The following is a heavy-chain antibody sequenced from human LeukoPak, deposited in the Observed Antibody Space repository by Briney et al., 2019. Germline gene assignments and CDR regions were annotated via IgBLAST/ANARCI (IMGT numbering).Heavy chain of an antibody. Sequence: ASVKVSCKASGYTFTSCGMHWVRQAPGQRLEWMGWINGDNGNTKYSQKFQGRVTITRDTSASTAYMELSSLRSEDTAVYYCARDGPYCGGDCYSPWFDPWGQGTLVTVSS. J-gene: IGHJ5*02. CDR2: INGDNGNT. CDR1: GYTFTSCG. CDR3: ARDGPYCGGDCYSPWFDP. V-gene: IGHV1-3*01. D-gene: IGHD2-21*01.